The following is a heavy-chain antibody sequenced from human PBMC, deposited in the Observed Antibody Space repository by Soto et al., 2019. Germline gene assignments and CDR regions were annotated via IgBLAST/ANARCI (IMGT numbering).Heavy chain of an antibody. V-gene: IGHV5-51*01. Sequence: GESLKISCKGSGYSFTSYWIGWVRQMPGKGLEWMGIIYPGDSDTRYSPSFQGQVTISADKSISTAYLQWSSLKASDTAVYYCAKDPTLITIFGVVISKGMDVWGQGTTVTVSS. D-gene: IGHD3-3*01. CDR2: IYPGDSDT. J-gene: IGHJ6*02. CDR3: AKDPTLITIFGVVISKGMDV. CDR1: GYSFTSYW.